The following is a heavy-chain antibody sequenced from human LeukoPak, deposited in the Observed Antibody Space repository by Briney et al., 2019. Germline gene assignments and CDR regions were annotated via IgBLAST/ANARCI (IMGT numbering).Heavy chain of an antibody. V-gene: IGHV3-23*01. D-gene: IGHD3-22*01. CDR3: VEGSGYLNY. Sequence: GGSLRLSCAASGSTFSSYAMSWVRQAPGKGLEWVSAISGSGGSTYYADSVKGRFAISRDNSKNTLYLQMNSLRAEDTAVYYCVEGSGYLNYWGQGTLVTVSS. J-gene: IGHJ4*02. CDR2: ISGSGGST. CDR1: GSTFSSYA.